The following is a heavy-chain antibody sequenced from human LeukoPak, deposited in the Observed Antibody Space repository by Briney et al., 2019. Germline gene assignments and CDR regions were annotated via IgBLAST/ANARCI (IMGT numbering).Heavy chain of an antibody. J-gene: IGHJ4*02. CDR3: GRANNWTDGGSVDY. CDR2: ISAYNGNT. D-gene: IGHD1-20*01. CDR1: GGTFSSYT. Sequence: ASVKVSCKASGGTFSSYTITWVRQSPGQGLEWMGWISAYNGNTNYAQKLQGRVTMTTDTSTSTAYMGLTSLRSDDTAVYCCGRANNWTDGGSVDYWGEGTLVTVSS. V-gene: IGHV1-18*01.